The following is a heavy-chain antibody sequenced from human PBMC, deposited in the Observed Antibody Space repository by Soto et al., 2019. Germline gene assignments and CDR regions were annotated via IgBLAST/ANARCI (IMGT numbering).Heavy chain of an antibody. J-gene: IGHJ6*02. CDR3: ARGGSTLRYFGTYYYYGMDV. Sequence: QVQLVQSGAEVKKPGASVKVSCKASGYTFTSYDINWVRQATGQGLEWMGWMNPNSGNTGYAQKFQGRVTVTRNTSISTAYMELSSLRSEDTAVYYCARGGSTLRYFGTYYYYGMDVWGQGTTVTVSS. CDR2: MNPNSGNT. V-gene: IGHV1-8*01. D-gene: IGHD3-9*01. CDR1: GYTFTSYD.